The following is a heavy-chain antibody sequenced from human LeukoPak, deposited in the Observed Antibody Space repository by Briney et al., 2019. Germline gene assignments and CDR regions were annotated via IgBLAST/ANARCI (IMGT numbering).Heavy chain of an antibody. CDR1: GGSISSSSYY. V-gene: IGHV4-39*07. CDR2: IYYSGST. CDR3: ASIRTMTDY. D-gene: IGHD3-22*01. Sequence: SGTLSLTCTVSGGSISSSSYYWGWIRQPPGKGLEWIGSIYYSGSTYYNPSLKSRVTISVDTSKNQFSLKLSSVTAADTAVYYCASIRTMTDYWGQGTLVTVSS. J-gene: IGHJ4*02.